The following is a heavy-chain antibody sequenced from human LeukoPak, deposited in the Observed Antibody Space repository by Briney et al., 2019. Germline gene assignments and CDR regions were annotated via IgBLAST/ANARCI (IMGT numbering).Heavy chain of an antibody. D-gene: IGHD3-16*01. V-gene: IGHV3-21*04. Sequence: GGSLRLSCAASGFTFSSYSMNWVRQAPGKGLEWVSSISSSSSYIYYADSVKGRFTISRDNSKNTLYLQMNNLRAEDTAVYYCAKDRGSGQPPYFDYWGQGTLVTVSS. CDR1: GFTFSSYS. J-gene: IGHJ4*02. CDR2: ISSSSSYI. CDR3: AKDRGSGQPPYFDY.